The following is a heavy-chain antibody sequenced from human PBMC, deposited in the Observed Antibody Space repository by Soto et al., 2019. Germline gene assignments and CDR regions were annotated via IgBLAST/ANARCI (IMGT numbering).Heavy chain of an antibody. Sequence: PRGSLRLSCPVSVFNLTKAWMSWVRQAPGKGLEWVGLSKSKADGGAIDYAAPVIGRFTISRDESKNTMFLQMNSLIIEDTAVYYCATDCPRCSTDFWGQGTLVTVSS. CDR1: VFNLTKAW. CDR2: SKSKADGGAI. CDR3: ATDCPRCSTDF. D-gene: IGHD2-15*01. V-gene: IGHV3-15*01. J-gene: IGHJ4*02.